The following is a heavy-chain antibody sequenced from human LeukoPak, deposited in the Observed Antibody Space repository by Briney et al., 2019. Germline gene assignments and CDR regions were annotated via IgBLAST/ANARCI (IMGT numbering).Heavy chain of an antibody. CDR1: GFTFSSAG. J-gene: IGHJ4*02. Sequence: GGSLRLSCAASGFTFSSAGMHWVRQAPGKGLEWMAFILSDGSNLYYADSVKGRFTISRDNSKNTLYLQMNSLRAGDTAVYYCAKDRGTYYFGDYWGQGTLVTVSS. V-gene: IGHV3-30*02. CDR2: ILSDGSNL. D-gene: IGHD1-26*01. CDR3: AKDRGTYYFGDY.